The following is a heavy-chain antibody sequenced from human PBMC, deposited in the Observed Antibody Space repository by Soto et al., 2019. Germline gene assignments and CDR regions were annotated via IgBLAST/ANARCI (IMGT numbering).Heavy chain of an antibody. V-gene: IGHV3-48*01. CDR3: ARDGPRIVNDIVVVPAATYFDY. Sequence: EVQLVESGGGLVQPGGSLRLSCAASGFTFSSYSMNWVREAPGKGLEWGSYISSSSSTIYYVDSVKGRFTISRDNAKNSLYLQINSLRAEDTAVYYCARDGPRIVNDIVVVPAATYFDYWGQGTLVTVSS. J-gene: IGHJ4*02. CDR2: ISSSSSTI. D-gene: IGHD2-2*01. CDR1: GFTFSSYS.